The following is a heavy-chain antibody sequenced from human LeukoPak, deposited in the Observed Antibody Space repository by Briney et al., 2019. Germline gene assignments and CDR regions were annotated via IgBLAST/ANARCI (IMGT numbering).Heavy chain of an antibody. J-gene: IGHJ4*02. CDR3: ARAGSGSGWYFDY. D-gene: IGHD6-19*01. V-gene: IGHV1-18*01. CDR2: ISPYNGNT. Sequence: ASVKVSFKASGYDFTSVGITWVRQAPGQGLEWMGWISPYNGNTRYVQKLQGRVTMTTDTSTSTAYMELRSLRFDDTVVYYCARAGSGSGWYFDYWGQGTLVTVSA. CDR1: GYDFTSVG.